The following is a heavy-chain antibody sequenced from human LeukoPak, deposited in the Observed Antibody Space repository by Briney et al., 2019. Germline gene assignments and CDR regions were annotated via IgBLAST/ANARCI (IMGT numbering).Heavy chain of an antibody. Sequence: ASVKVSCKASGGTFISYAISWVRQAPGQGLEWMGGIIPIFGTANYAQKFQGRVTITTDESTSTAYMELSSLRSEDTAVYYCARDHCSSTSCYLWWFDPWGQGTLVTVSS. V-gene: IGHV1-69*05. CDR1: GGTFISYA. CDR3: ARDHCSSTSCYLWWFDP. J-gene: IGHJ5*02. CDR2: IIPIFGTA. D-gene: IGHD2-2*01.